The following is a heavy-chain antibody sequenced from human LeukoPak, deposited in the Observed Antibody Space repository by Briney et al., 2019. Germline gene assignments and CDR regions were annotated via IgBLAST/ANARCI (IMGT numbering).Heavy chain of an antibody. J-gene: IGHJ5*02. D-gene: IGHD4-11*01. CDR2: IYYSGST. CDR1: GGSISSYY. Sequence: SETLSLTCTVSGGSISSYYWSWIRQPPGKGLEWIGYIYYSGSTNYNPSLKSRVTISVDTSKNQFSLKLSSVTAADTAVYYCAREPPHSHFSVPHWFDPWGQGTLVTVSS. CDR3: AREPPHSHFSVPHWFDP. V-gene: IGHV4-59*01.